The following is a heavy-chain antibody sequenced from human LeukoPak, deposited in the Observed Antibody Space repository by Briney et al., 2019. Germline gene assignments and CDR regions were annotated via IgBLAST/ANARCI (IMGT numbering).Heavy chain of an antibody. Sequence: SETLSLTCTVSGGSISSYYWNWIRQPPGKGLEWIGYIYYSGSTNYNPSLKSRVTISLDTSKNQFSLNLTSVTAADTAVYYCAREATGWRPLDFWGQGTLVTVSS. CDR1: GGSISSYY. CDR2: IYYSGST. J-gene: IGHJ4*02. CDR3: AREATGWRPLDF. V-gene: IGHV4-59*01. D-gene: IGHD6-19*01.